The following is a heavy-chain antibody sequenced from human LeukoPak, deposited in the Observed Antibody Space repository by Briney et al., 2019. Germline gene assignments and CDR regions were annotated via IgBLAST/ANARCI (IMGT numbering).Heavy chain of an antibody. D-gene: IGHD2-2*01. J-gene: IGHJ4*02. Sequence: PGGSLRLSCAASGFTFSIYAMSWVRQAPGKGLEWVSAISGSGGSTYYADSVKGRFTISRDNAKNSLYLQMNSLRAEDTAVYYCARHYCSSTSCYVDYWGQGTLVTVSS. CDR3: ARHYCSSTSCYVDY. CDR2: ISGSGGST. CDR1: GFTFSIYA. V-gene: IGHV3-23*01.